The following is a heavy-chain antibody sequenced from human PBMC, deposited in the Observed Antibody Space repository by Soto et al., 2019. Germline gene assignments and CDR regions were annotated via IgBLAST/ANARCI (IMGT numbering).Heavy chain of an antibody. CDR1: GGTFGSYT. D-gene: IGHD1-1*01. V-gene: IGHV1-69*04. Sequence: GASVKVSCKASGGTFGSYTISWVRQAPGQGLEWMGRIIPILGIANYAQKFQGRVTITADKSTSTAYMELSSLRSEDTAVYYCARDQGGTGTTREYYFDDWGEGTLVTVSS. CDR2: IIPILGIA. CDR3: ARDQGGTGTTREYYFDD. J-gene: IGHJ4*02.